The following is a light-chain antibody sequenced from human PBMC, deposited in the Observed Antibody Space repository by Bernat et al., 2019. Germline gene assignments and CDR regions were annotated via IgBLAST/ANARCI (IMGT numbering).Light chain of an antibody. CDR3: QQYNSDLHVT. CDR2: GVS. Sequence: DMQMTQSPSTLSASVGDRVTITCRASQSIISWLAWYQQKPGKAPRLLIYGVSTLESGVPSRFSGGGSGTEFTLTISSLQPEDCATYYCQQYNSDLHVTFGQGTKLEIK. CDR1: QSIISW. V-gene: IGKV1-5*03. J-gene: IGKJ2*01.